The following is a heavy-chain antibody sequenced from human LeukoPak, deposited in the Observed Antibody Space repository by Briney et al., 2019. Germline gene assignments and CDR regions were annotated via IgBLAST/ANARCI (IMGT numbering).Heavy chain of an antibody. D-gene: IGHD2-21*01. CDR2: INQGGSET. CDR3: AREVRGRTRGMDV. Sequence: GGSLRLSCAASEFTFNYFWMTWVRQAPGKGLEWLANINQGGSETYYVDSVKGRFTISRDNAKNSLYLQMNSLRAEDTAVYYCAREVRGRTRGMDVWGQGTTVTVSS. J-gene: IGHJ6*02. CDR1: EFTFNYFW. V-gene: IGHV3-7*03.